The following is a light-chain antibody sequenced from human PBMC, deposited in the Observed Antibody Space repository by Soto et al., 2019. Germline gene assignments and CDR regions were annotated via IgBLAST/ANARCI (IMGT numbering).Light chain of an antibody. Sequence: QSALTQPPSVSGAPGQRVTISCTGSSSNIGAGFDAHWYQQLPGTAPTLLIYSSSHRPSGVPDRFSGSKSGTPASLAITGLQAEDEADYFCQSYDNSLSGNYVFGTGTKVTVL. CDR2: SSS. V-gene: IGLV1-40*01. J-gene: IGLJ1*01. CDR3: QSYDNSLSGNYV. CDR1: SSNIGAGFD.